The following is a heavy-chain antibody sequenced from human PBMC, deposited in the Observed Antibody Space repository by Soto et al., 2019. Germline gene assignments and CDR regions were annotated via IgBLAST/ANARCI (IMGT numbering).Heavy chain of an antibody. J-gene: IGHJ4*02. Sequence: EVQLLESGGGLVQPGGSLRLSCAASGFTFSSYAKSWVRQAPGKGLEGVSTISGDGGSTYYSDSVQGRFTISRDDSKNTVYLQMNSLRAEDTDIYYCAQALWFGELSPEDYWGQGTLVTVSS. CDR2: ISGDGGST. V-gene: IGHV3-23*01. D-gene: IGHD3-10*01. CDR3: AQALWFGELSPEDY. CDR1: GFTFSSYA.